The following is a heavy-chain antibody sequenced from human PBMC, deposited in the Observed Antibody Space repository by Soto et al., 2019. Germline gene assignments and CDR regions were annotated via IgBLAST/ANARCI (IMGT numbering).Heavy chain of an antibody. CDR2: IYPGDSDT. V-gene: IGHV5-51*01. Sequence: HGESLKISCKGSGYSFSNYWIGWVRQMPGKGLEWMGIIYPGDSDTRYSPSFQGQVTISADKSISTAYLQWSSLKASDTAMYYCARQRGTSLRHMDVWGQGALVTVSS. D-gene: IGHD2-2*01. J-gene: IGHJ4*02. CDR1: GYSFSNYW. CDR3: ARQRGTSLRHMDV.